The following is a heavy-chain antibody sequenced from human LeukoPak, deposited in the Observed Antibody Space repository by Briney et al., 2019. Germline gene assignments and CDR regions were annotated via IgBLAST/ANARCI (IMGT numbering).Heavy chain of an antibody. D-gene: IGHD3-10*01. CDR1: GSTFSRGW. CDR2: VKSDGSDT. CDR3: TTGIGNYYYC. Sequence: GGSLRLSWAAAGSTFSRGWMHWVRQAPGEGLGWVSSVKSDGSDTIYADSVKGRFTISRDNAKNTLYLQMDSLRAEDTAVYYCTTGIGNYYYCWGQGTLVTVAS. J-gene: IGHJ4*02. V-gene: IGHV3-74*01.